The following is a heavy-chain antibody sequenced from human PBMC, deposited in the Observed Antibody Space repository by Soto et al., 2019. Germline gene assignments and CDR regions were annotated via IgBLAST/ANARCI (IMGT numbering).Heavy chain of an antibody. D-gene: IGHD3-10*01. V-gene: IGHV4-34*01. CDR3: ARGSAVTYYYGSGSYGGRYYFDY. CDR1: GGSFSGYY. J-gene: IGHJ4*02. CDR2: INHSGST. Sequence: SETLSLTCAAYGGSFSGYYWSWIRQPPGKGLEWIGEINHSGSTNYNPSLKSRVTISVDTSKNQFSLKLSSVTAADTAVYYCARGSAVTYYYGSGSYGGRYYFDYWGQGTLVTVSS.